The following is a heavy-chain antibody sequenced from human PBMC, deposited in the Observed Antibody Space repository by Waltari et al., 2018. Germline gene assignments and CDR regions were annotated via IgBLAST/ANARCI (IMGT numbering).Heavy chain of an antibody. J-gene: IGHJ4*02. Sequence: EIHVVESGGGLVQPGESLRLSCLASGFPYHVYAMGWVRQAPGKGLEWVANIKEDGIEKNYVDSGKGRFTISRDNAKNSVFLEMNSLSVEDTAVYYCSRELSWSGRDYWGQGALVTVSS. V-gene: IGHV3-7*03. CDR2: IKEDGIEK. CDR3: SRELSWSGRDY. D-gene: IGHD3-3*01. CDR1: GFPYHVYA.